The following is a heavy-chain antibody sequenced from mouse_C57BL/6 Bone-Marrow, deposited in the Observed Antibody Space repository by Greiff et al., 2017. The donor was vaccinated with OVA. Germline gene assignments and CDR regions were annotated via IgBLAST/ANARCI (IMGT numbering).Heavy chain of an antibody. Sequence: DVKLVESGGGLVKPGGSLKLSCAASGFTFSDYGMHWVRQAPEKGLEWVAYISSGSSTIYYADTVKGRFTISRDNAKNTLFLQMTSLGSEDTAMYDCAREGGSDGDYWGQGTSVTVSS. CDR2: ISSGSSTI. V-gene: IGHV5-17*01. CDR1: GFTFSDYG. CDR3: AREGGSDGDY. J-gene: IGHJ4*01.